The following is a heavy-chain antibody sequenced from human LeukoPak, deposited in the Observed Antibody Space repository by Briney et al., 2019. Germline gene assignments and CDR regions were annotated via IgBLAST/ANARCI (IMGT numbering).Heavy chain of an antibody. CDR3: ARELGDIVVVPAAPSDYYYYYGMDV. V-gene: IGHV1-69*13. CDR2: IIPIFGTA. CDR1: GGTFSSYA. J-gene: IGHJ6*02. Sequence: AASVKVSCKASGGTFSSYAISWVRQAPGQGLEWMGGIIPIFGTANYAQKFQGRVTITADESTSTAYMELSSLRSEDTAVYYCARELGDIVVVPAAPSDYYYYYGMDVWGQGTTVTVSS. D-gene: IGHD2-2*01.